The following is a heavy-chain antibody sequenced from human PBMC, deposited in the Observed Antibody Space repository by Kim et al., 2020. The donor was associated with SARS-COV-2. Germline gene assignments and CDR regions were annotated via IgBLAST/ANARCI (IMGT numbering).Heavy chain of an antibody. J-gene: IGHJ2*01. D-gene: IGHD2-8*01. Sequence: GGSLRLSCPTSGFTFSRYSLGWVRQAPGKGLEWVSVIPTGGSCTYYAGSVEGRFTISRDNSKNTLYLQMDSLRTDDTAVYYCARERRCPHARTWY. CDR1: GFTFSRYS. CDR2: IPTGGSCT. CDR3: ARERRCPHARTWY. V-gene: IGHV3-23*03.